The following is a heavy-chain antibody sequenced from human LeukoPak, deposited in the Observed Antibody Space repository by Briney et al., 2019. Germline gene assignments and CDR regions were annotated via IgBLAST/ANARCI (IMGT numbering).Heavy chain of an antibody. CDR2: SIPIFGTA. CDR3: AIPTTTTVTIRYDAFDI. V-gene: IGHV1-69*05. CDR1: GGTFSSCA. Sequence: SVKVSCKASGGTFSSCAISWVRQAPGQGLEWMGGSIPIFGTANYAQKFQGRVTITTDESTSTAYMELSSLRSEDTAVYYCAIPTTTTVTIRYDAFDIWGQGTMVTVSS. D-gene: IGHD4-11*01. J-gene: IGHJ3*02.